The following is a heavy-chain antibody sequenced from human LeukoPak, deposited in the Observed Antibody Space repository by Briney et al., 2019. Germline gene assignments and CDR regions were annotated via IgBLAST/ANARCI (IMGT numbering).Heavy chain of an antibody. D-gene: IGHD4-11*01. Sequence: ASVKVSCKASGYKFTSYDFNWVRQATGQGLERMGWMNPNSGNTGYAQKFQGRVTMTRDTSITTAYMELSSLRSEDTAVYYCARGDLFGYSNFYYYMDVWGKGTTVTVSS. CDR3: ARGDLFGYSNFYYYMDV. J-gene: IGHJ6*03. CDR2: MNPNSGNT. CDR1: GYKFTSYD. V-gene: IGHV1-8*01.